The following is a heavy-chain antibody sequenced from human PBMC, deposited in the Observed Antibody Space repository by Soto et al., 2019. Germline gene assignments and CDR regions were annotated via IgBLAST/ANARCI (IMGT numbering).Heavy chain of an antibody. Sequence: GASVKVSCKASGGTFSSYAISWVRQAPGQGLEWMGGIIPIFGTANYAQKFQGRVTITADESTSTAYMELSSLRSEDTAVYYCARQLVSRGELDPWRQGTLVTVSS. CDR2: IIPIFGTA. CDR3: ARQLVSRGELDP. J-gene: IGHJ5*02. D-gene: IGHD6-6*01. CDR1: GGTFSSYA. V-gene: IGHV1-69*13.